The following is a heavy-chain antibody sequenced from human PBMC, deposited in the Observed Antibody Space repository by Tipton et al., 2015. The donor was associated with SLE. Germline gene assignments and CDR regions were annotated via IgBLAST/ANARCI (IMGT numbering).Heavy chain of an antibody. CDR3: TRATLGYCSGGSCLDFDF. J-gene: IGHJ4*02. Sequence: QSGPEVKKPGASVKVSCKASGYTFSNYGISWVRQAPGQGLEWMGWISAYNGNTNYAQQFQGRVTMTTDTSTSTAYMELRSLRSDDTAVYYCTRATLGYCSGGSCLDFDFWGQGTLVTVSS. CDR1: GYTFSNYG. V-gene: IGHV1-18*01. D-gene: IGHD2-15*01. CDR2: ISAYNGNT.